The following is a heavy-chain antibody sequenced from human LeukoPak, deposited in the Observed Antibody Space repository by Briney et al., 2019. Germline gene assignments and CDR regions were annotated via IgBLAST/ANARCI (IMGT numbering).Heavy chain of an antibody. CDR3: ARDPGYHFYYYMDV. Sequence: SLRLSCAASGFTFSDYYMSWIRKAPDKGLEWVSGITWNSGATVYADSVKGRFTISRDNAKNSLSLQMNSLRLEDTALYFCARDPGYHFYYYMDVWGKGTTVTVSS. J-gene: IGHJ6*03. CDR1: GFTFSDYY. CDR2: ITWNSGAT. V-gene: IGHV3-9*01.